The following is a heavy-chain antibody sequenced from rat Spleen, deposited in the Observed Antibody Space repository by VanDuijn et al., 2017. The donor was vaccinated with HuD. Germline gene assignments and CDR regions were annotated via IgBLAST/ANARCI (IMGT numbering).Heavy chain of an antibody. J-gene: IGHJ2*01. D-gene: IGHD1-11*01. CDR1: GYSITSNY. Sequence: EVQLQESGPGLVKPSQSLSLTCSVTGYSITSNYWGWIRKFPGHKMEWVGYISYSGNSGYNPSLKRRISITRDTSKNQFFLQLNSVTTEDTATYYCARYRDSFGHVGIFDYWGQGVMVTVSS. V-gene: IGHV3-1*01. CDR3: ARYRDSFGHVGIFDY. CDR2: ISYSGNS.